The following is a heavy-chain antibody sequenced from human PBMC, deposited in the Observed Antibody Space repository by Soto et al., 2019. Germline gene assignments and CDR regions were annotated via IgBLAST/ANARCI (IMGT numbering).Heavy chain of an antibody. V-gene: IGHV4-59*08. CDR2: IYYTGST. Sequence: SETLSLTCTVSGGSISNNYWSWIRQPPGRGLEWIGIIYYTGSTKYNPSLKSRVTISVDTSKNQFSLTVTSVTAADTAVYYCARHGTVYTTLPRAFDIWGQGTMVTVSS. CDR1: GGSISNNY. CDR3: ARHGTVYTTLPRAFDI. J-gene: IGHJ3*02. D-gene: IGHD1-1*01.